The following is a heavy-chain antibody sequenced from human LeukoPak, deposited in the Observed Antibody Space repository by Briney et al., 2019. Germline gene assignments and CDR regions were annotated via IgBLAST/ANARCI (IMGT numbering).Heavy chain of an antibody. CDR1: GFPLSSYA. J-gene: IGHJ4*02. CDR3: ARDYWRRDGYNYPVDY. CDR2: ISSSSSYI. D-gene: IGHD5-24*01. V-gene: IGHV3-21*01. Sequence: GGSLRLSCAASGFPLSSYAMSWVRQAPGKGLEWVSSISSSSSYIYYADSVKGRFTISRDNAKNSLYLQMNSLRAEDTAVYYCARDYWRRDGYNYPVDYWGQGTLVTVSS.